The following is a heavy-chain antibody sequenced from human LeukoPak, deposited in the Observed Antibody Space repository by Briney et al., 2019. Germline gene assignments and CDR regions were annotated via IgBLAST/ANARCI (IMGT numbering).Heavy chain of an antibody. CDR2: INVSGGST. CDR1: GFTFSNYA. D-gene: IGHD2-2*01. CDR3: AKDQYCTSTSCYVGY. V-gene: IGHV3-23*01. Sequence: GGSLRLSCAASGFTFSNYAMSWVRQAPGKGLEWVSGINVSGGSTFYADSVRGRFTISRDNSKYTLYLQMNSLRAEDTAVYYCAKDQYCTSTSCYVGYWGQGTLVTVS. J-gene: IGHJ4*02.